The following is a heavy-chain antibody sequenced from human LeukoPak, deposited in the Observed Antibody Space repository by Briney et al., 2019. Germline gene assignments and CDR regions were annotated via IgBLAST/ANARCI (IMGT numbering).Heavy chain of an antibody. CDR3: ARYCSGGSCYPEYYFDY. CDR2: IYYSGST. D-gene: IGHD2-15*01. Sequence: PSETLSLTCTVSGGSISSYYWGWIRQPPGKGLEWIGSIYYSGSTYYNPSLKSRVTISVDTSKNQFSLKLSSVTAADTAVYYCARYCSGGSCYPEYYFDYWGQGTLVTVSS. J-gene: IGHJ4*02. V-gene: IGHV4-39*07. CDR1: GGSISSYY.